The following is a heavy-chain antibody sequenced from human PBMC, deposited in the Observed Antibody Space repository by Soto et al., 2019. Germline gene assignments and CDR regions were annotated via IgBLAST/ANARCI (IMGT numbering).Heavy chain of an antibody. Sequence: EVPLVESGGGLVQPGESLSLSCAASGFTFSSYWMHWIRQAPGKGLVWVSRVSSDGSSTVYANSVKGRLTISRDNAKNTLYLQMNSLSDEDTAVYYCTRGLPNYSSFDSWGQGTLVTVSS. D-gene: IGHD4-4*01. CDR2: VSSDGSST. CDR3: TRGLPNYSSFDS. V-gene: IGHV3-74*01. J-gene: IGHJ4*02. CDR1: GFTFSSYW.